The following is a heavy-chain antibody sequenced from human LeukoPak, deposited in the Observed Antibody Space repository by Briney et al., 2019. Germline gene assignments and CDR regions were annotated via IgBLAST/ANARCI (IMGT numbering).Heavy chain of an antibody. CDR3: ARVRTDYWGPGWFDP. CDR2: IYSGGST. J-gene: IGHJ5*02. CDR1: GFTVSSNY. V-gene: IGHV3-66*01. Sequence: PGGSLRLSCAASGFTVSSNYMSWVRQAPGKGLEWVSVIYSGGSTYYADSVKGRFTISRDSSKNTLYLQMNSLRAEDTAVYYCARVRTDYWGPGWFDPWGQGTLVTVSS. D-gene: IGHD7-27*01.